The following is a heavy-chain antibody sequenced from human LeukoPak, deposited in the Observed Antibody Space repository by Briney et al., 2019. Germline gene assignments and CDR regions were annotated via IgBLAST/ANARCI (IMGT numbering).Heavy chain of an antibody. CDR1: GYTFTGYY. CDR2: TNPNSGGT. J-gene: IGHJ4*02. D-gene: IGHD5-24*01. V-gene: IGHV1-2*02. Sequence: ASVKVSCKASGYTFTGYYTHWVRQAPGQGLEWMGWTNPNSGGTNYAQKFQGRVTMTRDTSISTAYMELSRLRSDDTAVYYCAAMATTYEGFDSWGQGTLVTVSS. CDR3: AAMATTYEGFDS.